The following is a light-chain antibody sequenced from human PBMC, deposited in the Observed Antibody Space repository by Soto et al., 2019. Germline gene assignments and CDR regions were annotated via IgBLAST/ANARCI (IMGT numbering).Light chain of an antibody. Sequence: TSSDVGGYNYVSWYQQHPGKAPKLMIYDDSNRPSGVSNRFSGSKSGNTASLTISGLQAEDEADYYCSSYTSSSTPWVFGTGTRSPS. J-gene: IGLJ1*01. CDR1: SSDVGGYNY. CDR3: SSYTSSSTPWV. CDR2: DDS. V-gene: IGLV2-14*04.